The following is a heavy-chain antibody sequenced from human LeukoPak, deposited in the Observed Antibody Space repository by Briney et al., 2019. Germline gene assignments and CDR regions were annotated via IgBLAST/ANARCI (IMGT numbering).Heavy chain of an antibody. D-gene: IGHD3-10*01. CDR1: GCTFSSYG. J-gene: IGHJ3*02. Sequence: GGSLRLSCAASGCTFSSYGMHWVRQAPGKGLVWVSHINGDGSTTKYADSVRDRFTISRDNAKNTLYLQMNSLRAEDTAVYYCARDRGSPDAFDIWGQGTMVTVSS. V-gene: IGHV3-74*03. CDR2: INGDGSTT. CDR3: ARDRGSPDAFDI.